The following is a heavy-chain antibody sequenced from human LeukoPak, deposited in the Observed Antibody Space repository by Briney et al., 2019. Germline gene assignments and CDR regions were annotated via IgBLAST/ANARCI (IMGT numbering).Heavy chain of an antibody. J-gene: IGHJ3*02. CDR3: AKTIALYYDSSGYPSDDAFDI. D-gene: IGHD3-22*01. CDR1: GFTFDDYA. Sequence: GRSLRLSCAASGFTFDDYAMHWVRHAPGKGLEWVSGISWNSGSIGYADSVKGRFTISRDNAKNSLYLQMNSLRAEDTALYYCAKTIALYYDSSGYPSDDAFDIWGQGTMVTVSS. V-gene: IGHV3-9*01. CDR2: ISWNSGSI.